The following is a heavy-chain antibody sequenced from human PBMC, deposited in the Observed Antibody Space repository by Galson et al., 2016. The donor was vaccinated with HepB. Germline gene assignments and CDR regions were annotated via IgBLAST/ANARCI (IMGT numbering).Heavy chain of an antibody. Sequence: SLRLSCAASGFTFSSYGMHWVRQAPGKGLEWVAVIWYDGSYKHCADSVKGRFTISRDNSKNTLYLRMNSLRAEDTALYYCARDGEWELRPGGGLDVWGQGTTVTVSS. D-gene: IGHD1-26*01. CDR3: ARDGEWELRPGGGLDV. V-gene: IGHV3-33*01. J-gene: IGHJ6*02. CDR1: GFTFSSYG. CDR2: IWYDGSYK.